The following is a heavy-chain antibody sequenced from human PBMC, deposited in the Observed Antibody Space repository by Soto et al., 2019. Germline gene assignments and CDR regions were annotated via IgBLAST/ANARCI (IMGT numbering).Heavy chain of an antibody. V-gene: IGHV3-11*01. CDR3: ARDPDTTSKIDH. CDR1: GXTVSDHE. D-gene: IGHD1-1*01. J-gene: IGHJ4*02. Sequence: GSLRLACIASGXTVSDHEMSWIRQAPGKGLEWVSYISSSGSPLYYADSVKGRFTISRDNAKNSLYLQMSSMRAEDKALYYCARDPDTTSKIDHWGQGTQGTVSS. CDR2: ISSSGSPL.